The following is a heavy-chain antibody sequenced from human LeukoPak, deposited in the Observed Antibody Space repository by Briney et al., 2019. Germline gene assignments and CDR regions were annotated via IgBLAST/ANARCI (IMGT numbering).Heavy chain of an antibody. CDR3: AKAPHIVVVPAAYFDY. D-gene: IGHD2-2*01. Sequence: GGSLRLSCAASGFTFSSYAMSWVRQAPGKGLEWVSAISWSGGRTYYAGSVKGRFTLSRDNSKNKLYLQMNSLRAEDTAVYYCAKAPHIVVVPAAYFDYWGQGTLVTVSS. CDR1: GFTFSSYA. V-gene: IGHV3-23*01. J-gene: IGHJ4*02. CDR2: ISWSGGRT.